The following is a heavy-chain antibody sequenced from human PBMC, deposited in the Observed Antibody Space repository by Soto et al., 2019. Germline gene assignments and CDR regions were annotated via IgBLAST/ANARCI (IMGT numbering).Heavy chain of an antibody. D-gene: IGHD4-17*01. Sequence: GGSLRLSCAASGFTFSSYGMHWVRQAPGKGLEWVAVISYDGSNRYYADSVKGRFTISRDNSKNTLYLQMNSLRAEDTAVYYCAESAPDYGGIDYWGQGTLVTVSS. CDR3: AESAPDYGGIDY. CDR1: GFTFSSYG. J-gene: IGHJ4*02. V-gene: IGHV3-30*18. CDR2: ISYDGSNR.